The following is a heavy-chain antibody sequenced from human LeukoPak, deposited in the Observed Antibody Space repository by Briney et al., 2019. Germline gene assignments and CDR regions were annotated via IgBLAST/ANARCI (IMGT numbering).Heavy chain of an antibody. D-gene: IGHD2-8*01. J-gene: IGHJ4*02. CDR2: INPNSGGT. CDR1: GYTFTSYG. CDR3: ARVSKRTAGVFDY. Sequence: ASVKVSCKASGYTFTSYGISWVRQAPGQGLEWMGWINPNSGGTNYAQKFQGRVTMTRDTSISTAYMELSRLRSDDTAVYYCARVSKRTAGVFDYCGQGTLVTVSS. V-gene: IGHV1-2*02.